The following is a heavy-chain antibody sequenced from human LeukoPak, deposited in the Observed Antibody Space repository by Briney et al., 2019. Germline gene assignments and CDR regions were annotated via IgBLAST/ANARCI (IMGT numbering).Heavy chain of an antibody. CDR2: AFHTGST. Sequence: SSETLSLTCTVSNNSLSSYYCSWIRQPPGKGLEWIGYAFHTGSTEYNPSLKSRVTILMDASKTQFSLKLNSVTAADTAVYYCARHRGDYGDYSFFDYWGQGILVTVSS. CDR1: NNSLSSYY. CDR3: ARHRGDYGDYSFFDY. V-gene: IGHV4-59*08. J-gene: IGHJ4*02. D-gene: IGHD4-17*01.